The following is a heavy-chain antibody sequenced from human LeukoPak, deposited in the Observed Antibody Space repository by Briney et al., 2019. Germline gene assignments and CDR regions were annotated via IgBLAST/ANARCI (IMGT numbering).Heavy chain of an antibody. CDR2: SYSGGST. J-gene: IGHJ4*02. D-gene: IGHD2-8*02. V-gene: IGHV3-53*01. CDR3: ASRHCSGENCYAGPLDF. CDR1: AFSDKSNY. Sequence: GGSMRLPFVASAFSDKSNYMSWVRQAPGKGLEWVSVSYSGGSTYYEESVKGRFTVSSDVSKNPLYLQMNKLRGEDTAVYYCASRHCSGENCYAGPLDFWGQGIQVTVSS.